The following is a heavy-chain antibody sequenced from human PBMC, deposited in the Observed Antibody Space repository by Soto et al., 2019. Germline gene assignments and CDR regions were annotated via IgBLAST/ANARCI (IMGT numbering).Heavy chain of an antibody. D-gene: IGHD4-17*01. CDR1: DGSFSGYY. Sequence: QVQLQQWGAGLLKPSETLSLTCAVYDGSFSGYYWSWIRQPPGKGLEWIGEINHSGSTNYNPSLKSRVTMSVDTSKNQFSLKLSSVTAVDMAVYYCTRGRYDYGDYRAFDIWGQGTRVTVSS. J-gene: IGHJ3*02. V-gene: IGHV4-34*01. CDR2: INHSGST. CDR3: TRGRYDYGDYRAFDI.